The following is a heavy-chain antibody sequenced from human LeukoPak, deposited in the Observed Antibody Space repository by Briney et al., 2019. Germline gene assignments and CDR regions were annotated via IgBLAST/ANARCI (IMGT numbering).Heavy chain of an antibody. Sequence: SETLSLTCAVYGGSFSGYYWSWIRQPPGKGLEWIGEINHSGSTNYNPSLKSRVTISVDTSKNQFSLKLSSVTAADTAVYYCAGFHSSTLDVWGQGTTVTVSS. CDR2: INHSGST. V-gene: IGHV4-34*01. CDR3: AGFHSSTLDV. J-gene: IGHJ6*02. D-gene: IGHD6-13*01. CDR1: GGSFSGYY.